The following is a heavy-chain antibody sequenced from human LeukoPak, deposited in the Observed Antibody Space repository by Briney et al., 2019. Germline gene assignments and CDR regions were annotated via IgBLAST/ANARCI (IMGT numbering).Heavy chain of an antibody. J-gene: IGHJ4*02. V-gene: IGHV3-66*01. CDR1: GFTVSLKY. CDR3: ARGAGWFDC. D-gene: IGHD1-1*01. Sequence: GGSLRLSCAASGFTVSLKYMRWARRATGRGLEWVSVIYSGGSTYYADSGKGSFHISKDNSKKTLYLQMNSLRADDTAVYYCARGAGWFDCGGQRTLVTASS. CDR2: IYSGGST.